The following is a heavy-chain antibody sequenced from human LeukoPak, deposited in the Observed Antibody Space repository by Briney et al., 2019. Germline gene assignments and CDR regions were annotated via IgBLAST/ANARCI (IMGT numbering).Heavy chain of an antibody. D-gene: IGHD5-18*01. V-gene: IGHV1-69*13. CDR1: GGTFGSYV. CDR2: IIPIFGTA. J-gene: IGHJ2*01. Sequence: GASVKGSCKASGGTFGSYVISWVRQAPGKGLEWMGGIIPIFGTAHYAQKFQGRLTITADESTSTVYMEMSSLRSEDTAMYYCAKEGDTALVTGYFDLWGRGTLVTVSS. CDR3: AKEGDTALVTGYFDL.